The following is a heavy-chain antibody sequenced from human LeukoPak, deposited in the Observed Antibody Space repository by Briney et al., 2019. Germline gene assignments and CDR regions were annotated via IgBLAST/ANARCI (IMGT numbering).Heavy chain of an antibody. V-gene: IGHV1-2*02. CDR2: INLNSGGT. CDR1: GYTFTGYY. Sequence: ASVKVSCKASGYTFTGYYMHWVRQAPGQGLEWMGWINLNSGGTNYAQKFQGRVTITRDTSISTAYMELSRLRSDDTAVYYCARDSTPYYYYYMDVWGKGTTVTVSS. D-gene: IGHD2/OR15-2a*01. J-gene: IGHJ6*03. CDR3: ARDSTPYYYYYMDV.